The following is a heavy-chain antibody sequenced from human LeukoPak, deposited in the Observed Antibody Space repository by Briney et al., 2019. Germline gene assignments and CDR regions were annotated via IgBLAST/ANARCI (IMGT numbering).Heavy chain of an antibody. CDR3: AKDLQYYYDSSGYYALDY. V-gene: IGHV3-30*18. Sequence: GGSLRLSCAASGFTFSSYSMNWVRQAPGKGLEWVAVISYDGSNKYYADSVKGRFTISRDNSKNTLYLQMNSLRAEDTAVYYCAKDLQYYYDSSGYYALDYWGQGTLVTVSS. J-gene: IGHJ4*02. CDR1: GFTFSSYS. CDR2: ISYDGSNK. D-gene: IGHD3-22*01.